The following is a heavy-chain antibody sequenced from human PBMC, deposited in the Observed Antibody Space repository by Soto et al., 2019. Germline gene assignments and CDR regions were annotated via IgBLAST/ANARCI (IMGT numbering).Heavy chain of an antibody. Sequence: EASVKVSCKASGYILTTYDINWMRQAPGQGLEWLGWMMPDSGNTGYAQKFQGRVTMTRTASISTAYMELSSLTSEDTAVYYCARNKRETGDFDYWGQGTMVTVSS. CDR1: GYILTTYD. J-gene: IGHJ4*02. CDR2: MMPDSGNT. CDR3: ARNKRETGDFDY. D-gene: IGHD7-27*01. V-gene: IGHV1-8*01.